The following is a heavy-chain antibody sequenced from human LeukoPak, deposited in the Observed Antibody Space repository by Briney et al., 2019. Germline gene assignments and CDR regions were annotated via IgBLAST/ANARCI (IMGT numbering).Heavy chain of an antibody. J-gene: IGHJ3*02. CDR3: ARTMIVGNGAFDI. Sequence: GGSLRLSCAASGFTVSSNYMSWVRQAPGKGLEWVSVIYSGGSTYYADSVKGRFTISRHNSKNMLYLQMNSLRAEDTAVYYCARTMIVGNGAFDIWGQGTMVTVSS. D-gene: IGHD3-22*01. V-gene: IGHV3-53*04. CDR1: GFTVSSNY. CDR2: IYSGGST.